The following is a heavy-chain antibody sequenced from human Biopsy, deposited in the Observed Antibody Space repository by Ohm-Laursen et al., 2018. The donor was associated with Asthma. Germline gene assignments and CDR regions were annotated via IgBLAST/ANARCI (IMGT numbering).Heavy chain of an antibody. D-gene: IGHD3-22*01. J-gene: IGHJ4*02. CDR3: ARGDSSNWSHYYFDY. CDR1: GFRFSDYG. V-gene: IGHV3-23*01. CDR2: ISSGGGSR. Sequence: SLRLSCAASGFRFSDYGMNWVRQAPGKGLEWVASISSGGGSRGYADSMEGRFTISRDNYNMVFLHMNYLRAEDTAIYYCARGDSSNWSHYYFDYWGQGTLVTVSS.